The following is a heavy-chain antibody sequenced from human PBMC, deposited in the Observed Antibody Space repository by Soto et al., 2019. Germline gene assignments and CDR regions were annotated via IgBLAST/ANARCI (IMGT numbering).Heavy chain of an antibody. CDR1: GGSISSSNYY. J-gene: IGHJ4*02. D-gene: IGHD3-10*01. Sequence: SETLSLTCTVSGGSISSSNYYWGWIRQPPGKGLEWIGSIYYSGSTYYNPSLKSRVTISVDTSKNQFSLKLSSVTAADTAVYYCARNPPSITMVRGVGGYYFDYWGQGTLVTVSS. CDR3: ARNPPSITMVRGVGGYYFDY. CDR2: IYYSGST. V-gene: IGHV4-39*07.